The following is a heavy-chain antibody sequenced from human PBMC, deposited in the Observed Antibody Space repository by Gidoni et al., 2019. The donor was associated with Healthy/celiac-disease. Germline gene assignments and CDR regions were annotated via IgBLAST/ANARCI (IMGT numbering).Heavy chain of an antibody. J-gene: IGHJ3*02. V-gene: IGHV3-30*04. CDR3: AREVVGLGELSLSAFDI. Sequence: QVQLVESGGGVAQPGRSLRLTCASTEFTFRSYDMLWVRQAPGKGLEWVAVISYDGSNKHYADSVKGRFTISRDKSKNTLYLQMNSLRAEDTAVYYCAREVVGLGELSLSAFDIWGQGTMVTVSS. D-gene: IGHD3-16*02. CDR2: ISYDGSNK. CDR1: EFTFRSYD.